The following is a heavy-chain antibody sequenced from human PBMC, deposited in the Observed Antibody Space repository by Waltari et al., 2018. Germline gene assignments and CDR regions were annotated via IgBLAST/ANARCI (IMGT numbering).Heavy chain of an antibody. Sequence: AASGFTFSSYWMHWVRQAPGKGLVWVSRINSDGSSTSYADSVKGRFTISRDNAKNTLYLQMNSLRAEDTAVYYCARGYYDSSGYMADWYFDLWGRGTLVTVSS. J-gene: IGHJ2*01. CDR2: INSDGSST. V-gene: IGHV3-74*01. CDR1: GFTFSSYW. D-gene: IGHD3-22*01. CDR3: ARGYYDSSGYMADWYFDL.